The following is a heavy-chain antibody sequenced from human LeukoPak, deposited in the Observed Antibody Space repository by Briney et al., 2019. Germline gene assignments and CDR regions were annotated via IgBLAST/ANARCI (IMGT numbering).Heavy chain of an antibody. CDR2: ISAYNGNT. V-gene: IGHV1-18*01. CDR1: GYTFTSYG. CDR3: ARDAPEAMVRGRGYYYYGMDV. J-gene: IGHJ6*02. D-gene: IGHD3-10*01. Sequence: GASVKVSCKASGYTFTSYGISWVRQAPGQGLEWMGWISAYNGNTNYAQKLQGRVTMTTDTSTSTAYMELRSLRSGDTAVYYCARDAPEAMVRGRGYYYYGMDVWGQGTTVTVSS.